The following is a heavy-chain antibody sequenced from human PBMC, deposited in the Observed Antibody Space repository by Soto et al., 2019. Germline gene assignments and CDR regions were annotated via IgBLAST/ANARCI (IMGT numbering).Heavy chain of an antibody. CDR1: GYTFTSYA. CDR3: ARGIKYGAYSRWFDP. Sequence: ASVKVSCKASGYTFTSYAMHWVRQATGQGLEYLGWMNPNSGNTGYVQKFQGRVTMTRDTSISTAYMELSSLRSEDSAVYFCARGIKYGAYSRWFDPWGQGTLVTVSS. CDR2: MNPNSGNT. V-gene: IGHV1-8*02. D-gene: IGHD4-17*01. J-gene: IGHJ5*02.